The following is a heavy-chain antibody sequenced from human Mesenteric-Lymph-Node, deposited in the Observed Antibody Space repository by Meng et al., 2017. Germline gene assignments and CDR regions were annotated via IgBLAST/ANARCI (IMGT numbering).Heavy chain of an antibody. D-gene: IGHD4-17*01. Sequence: QLQRPQWGACVFTPSETLSLTCAVYGGSFSGYYWSWIRQPPGKGLEWIGEINHSGSTNYNPSLKSRVTISVDTSKNQFSLKLSSVTAADTAVYYCARGFVKYTVTRVGNWFDPWGQGTLVTVSS. CDR1: GGSFSGYY. CDR3: ARGFVKYTVTRVGNWFDP. V-gene: IGHV4-34*01. J-gene: IGHJ5*02. CDR2: INHSGST.